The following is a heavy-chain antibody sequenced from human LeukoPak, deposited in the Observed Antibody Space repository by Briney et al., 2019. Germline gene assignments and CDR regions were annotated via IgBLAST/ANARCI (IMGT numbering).Heavy chain of an antibody. J-gene: IGHJ6*03. CDR1: GYTFTSYD. Sequence: ASVEVSCKASGYTFTSYDINWVRQATGQGLEWMGWMNPNSGNTGYAQKFQGRVTMTRDTPISTAYMELSRLRSDDTAVYYCARASRQPPYYYYYMDVWGKGTTVTVSS. D-gene: IGHD6-13*01. CDR2: MNPNSGNT. CDR3: ARASRQPPYYYYYMDV. V-gene: IGHV1-8*01.